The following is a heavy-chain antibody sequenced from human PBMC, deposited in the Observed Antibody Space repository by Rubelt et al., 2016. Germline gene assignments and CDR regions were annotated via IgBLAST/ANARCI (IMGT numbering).Heavy chain of an antibody. Sequence: EVQLVESGGGLVQPGGSLRLSCSASGFTVSSNYMSWVRQAPGKGLEWVSVIYSGGSTYYADSVKGRVTISRGNSKNTLYLQMNSLRAEDTAVYYCARNWGFDYWGQGTLVTVSS. J-gene: IGHJ4*02. V-gene: IGHV3-66*01. CDR3: ARNWGFDY. D-gene: IGHD7-27*01. CDR2: IYSGGST. CDR1: GFTVSSNY.